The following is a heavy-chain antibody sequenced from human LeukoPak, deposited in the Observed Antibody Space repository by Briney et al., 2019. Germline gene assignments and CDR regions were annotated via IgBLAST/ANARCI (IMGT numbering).Heavy chain of an antibody. J-gene: IGHJ4*02. Sequence: SETLSLTCTVSGGSISNYYWSWMRQPPRKGLEWIGYIHYSGSTNYNPSLKSRVTISVDKSKNQFSLKMSSVTAADTAVYYCASTDWNYARWGQGTLVTVSS. D-gene: IGHD1-7*01. CDR3: ASTDWNYAR. V-gene: IGHV4-59*08. CDR2: IHYSGST. CDR1: GGSISNYY.